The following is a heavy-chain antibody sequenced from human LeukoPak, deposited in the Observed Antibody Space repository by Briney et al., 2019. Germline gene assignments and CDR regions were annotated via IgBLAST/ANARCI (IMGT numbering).Heavy chain of an antibody. Sequence: GGSLRLSCAASGFTFSSYGMSWVRQAPGKGLEWVSAISGSGASIYYADSVKGRFTISRDKSKNTLYLQMNSLRAEDTGVYYCAGAYYYGSGSLDVWGKGTTVTMSS. J-gene: IGHJ6*04. CDR2: ISGSGASI. CDR3: AGAYYYGSGSLDV. V-gene: IGHV3-23*01. CDR1: GFTFSSYG. D-gene: IGHD3-10*01.